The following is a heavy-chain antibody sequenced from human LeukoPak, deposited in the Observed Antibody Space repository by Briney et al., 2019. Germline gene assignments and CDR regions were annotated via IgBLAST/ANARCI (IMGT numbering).Heavy chain of an antibody. Sequence: KSSETLSLTCTVSGGSISSYYWSWIRQRAGKGLEWIGRIYTSGSTNYNPSLKSRVTMSVDTSKNQFSLKLSSVTAADTAVYYCARAAYCGGDCLYDAFDIWGQGTMVTVSS. D-gene: IGHD2-21*02. V-gene: IGHV4-4*07. CDR2: IYTSGST. J-gene: IGHJ3*02. CDR1: GGSISSYY. CDR3: ARAAYCGGDCLYDAFDI.